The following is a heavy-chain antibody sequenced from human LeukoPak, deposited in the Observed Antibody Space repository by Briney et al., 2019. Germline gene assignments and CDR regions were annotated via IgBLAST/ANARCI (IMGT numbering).Heavy chain of an antibody. CDR3: ALNPDSSGYWWFDP. J-gene: IGHJ5*02. CDR2: MNPNSGNT. Sequence: GASVKVSCKASGYTFTSYDINWVRQATGQGLEWMGWMNPNSGNTGYAQKFQGRVTITRNTSISTAYMELSSLRSEDTALYYCALNPDSSGYWWFDPWGQGTLATVSS. V-gene: IGHV1-8*03. CDR1: GYTFTSYD. D-gene: IGHD3-22*01.